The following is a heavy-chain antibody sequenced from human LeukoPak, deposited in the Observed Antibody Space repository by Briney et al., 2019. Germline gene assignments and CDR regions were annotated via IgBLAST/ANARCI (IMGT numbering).Heavy chain of an antibody. Sequence: SETLSLTCTVSGGSISGTTSYWGWIRQPPRKGLQWIGSIYYSGNTYYNPSLKSRVTISVDTSKNQFSLTLNSVTAADTAVYYCATLLSAPRDYWGQGTLVTVSS. D-gene: IGHD3-10*01. CDR1: GGSISGTTSY. V-gene: IGHV4-39*01. J-gene: IGHJ4*02. CDR2: IYYSGNT. CDR3: ATLLSAPRDY.